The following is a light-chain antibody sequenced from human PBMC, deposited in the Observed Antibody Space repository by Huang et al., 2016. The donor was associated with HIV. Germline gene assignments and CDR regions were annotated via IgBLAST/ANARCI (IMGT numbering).Light chain of an antibody. Sequence: IVMTQSPDSLTVSLGDRATFEFRSSQNILFSSTNRNYLAWYQQKPGQSPKLLVYWATARESGVPDRFTGSGSETDFTLTIDNVKAEDVAIYYCQQYYSTPCTFGQGTRLEI. CDR3: QQYYSTPCT. CDR2: WAT. V-gene: IGKV4-1*01. CDR1: QNILFSSTNRNY. J-gene: IGKJ2*02.